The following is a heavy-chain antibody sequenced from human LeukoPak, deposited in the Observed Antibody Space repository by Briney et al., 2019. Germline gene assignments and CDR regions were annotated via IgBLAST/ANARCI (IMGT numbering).Heavy chain of an antibody. CDR3: ARGRVDYYYGMDV. J-gene: IGHJ6*02. D-gene: IGHD3-10*01. CDR2: FDPEDGET. V-gene: IGHV1-24*01. Sequence: ASVKVSCKVSGYTLTELSMHWVRQAPGKGLEWMGGFDPEDGETIYAQKFQGRVTMTRDTSTSTVYMELSSLRSEDTAVYYCARGRVDYYYGMDVWGQGTTVTVSS. CDR1: GYTLTELS.